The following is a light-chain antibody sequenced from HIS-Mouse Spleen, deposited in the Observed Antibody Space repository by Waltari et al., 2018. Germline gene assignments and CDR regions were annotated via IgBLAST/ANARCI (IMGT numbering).Light chain of an antibody. CDR2: EDS. J-gene: IGLJ2*01. Sequence: SYELTQPPSVSVSPGQTARITCSGDALPKKYAYWYQPTSGQAPVLVIYEDSKRPSGIPERFSGSSSGTMATLTSSGAQMEDEADYYCYSTDSSGNHRVFGGGTKLTVL. V-gene: IGLV3-10*01. CDR1: ALPKKY. CDR3: YSTDSSGNHRV.